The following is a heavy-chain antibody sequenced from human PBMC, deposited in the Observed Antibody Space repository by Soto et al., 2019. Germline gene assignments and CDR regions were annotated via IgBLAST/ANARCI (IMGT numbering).Heavy chain of an antibody. V-gene: IGHV3-7*05. D-gene: IGHD1-26*01. CDR2: IKPDGSEE. J-gene: IGHJ4*02. CDR1: GFTFSPYW. CDR3: ARVSTHSGTKFYFDY. Sequence: GGSLRLSCAASGFTFSPYWMSWVRQAPGKGLEWVANIKPDGSEEYYVDSVKGRFTISRDNAKNSLYVQMNSLRAEDAAVYYCARVSTHSGTKFYFDYWGQGALVTVSS.